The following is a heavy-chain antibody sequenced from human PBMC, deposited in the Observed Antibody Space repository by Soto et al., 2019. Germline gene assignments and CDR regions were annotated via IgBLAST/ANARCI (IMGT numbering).Heavy chain of an antibody. V-gene: IGHV4-59*01. D-gene: IGHD6-19*01. CDR2: IYYSGST. CDR3: ARDYGYSSGYSPGGKYYFDY. Sequence: TSETLSLTCTVSGGSISSNYWSWIRQPPGKGLDWIGYIYYSGSTNYNPSLKSRVTISVDTSKNQFSLKLSSVTAADTAVYYCARDYGYSSGYSPGGKYYFDYWGQGTLVTVPS. J-gene: IGHJ4*02. CDR1: GGSISSNY.